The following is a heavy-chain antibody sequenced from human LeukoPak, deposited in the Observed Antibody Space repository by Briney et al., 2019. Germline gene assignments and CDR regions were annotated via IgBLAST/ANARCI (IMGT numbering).Heavy chain of an antibody. J-gene: IGHJ6*02. V-gene: IGHV3-53*01. CDR1: GFTVNSNY. D-gene: IGHD1-14*01. CDR2: IYKDGRT. Sequence: GGSLRLSCAASGFTVNSNYMSWVRQAPGKGLERVSIIYKDGRTYYADSVKGRFTISRDNSKNTLFLQVNSLRAEDTAVYYCAKVRTYFYHGLDVWGQGTTVTVSS. CDR3: AKVRTYFYHGLDV.